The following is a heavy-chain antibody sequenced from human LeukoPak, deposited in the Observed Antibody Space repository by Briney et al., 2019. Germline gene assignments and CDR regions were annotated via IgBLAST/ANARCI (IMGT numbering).Heavy chain of an antibody. V-gene: IGHV4-31*03. Sequence: SETLSLTCTVSGGSLSSGGYYWRWLRQHPGKGLEWIGYIYYSGSTYYNPSLKSRVTISVDTSKNQFSLKLSSVTAADTAVYYCARGLWFGELFAFDIWGQGTMVTVSS. CDR3: ARGLWFGELFAFDI. CDR1: GGSLSSGGYY. D-gene: IGHD3-10*01. J-gene: IGHJ3*02. CDR2: IYYSGST.